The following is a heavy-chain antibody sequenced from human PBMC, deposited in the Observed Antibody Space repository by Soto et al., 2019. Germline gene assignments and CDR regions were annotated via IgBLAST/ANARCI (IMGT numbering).Heavy chain of an antibody. CDR3: AGALFGRSTWFAP. Sequence: SETLSLTCTVSGGSISSYYWSWIRQPPGKGLEWIGYIYYSGSTNYNPSLKSRVTISVDTSKNQFSLKLNSVTAADTAVYYCAGALFGRSTWFAPWGQEPLVPVSS. J-gene: IGHJ5*02. CDR2: IYYSGST. CDR1: GGSISSYY. D-gene: IGHD3-16*01. V-gene: IGHV4-59*01.